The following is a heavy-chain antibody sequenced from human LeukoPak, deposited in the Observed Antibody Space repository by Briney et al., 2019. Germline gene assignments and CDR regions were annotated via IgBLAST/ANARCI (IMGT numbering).Heavy chain of an antibody. CDR3: ARAQIVVVPAAYFEY. Sequence: SETLSLTCAVYGGSFSGYYWSWIRQPPGKGLEWIGEINHSGSTNYNPSLKSRVTISVDTSKNQFSLKLSSVTAADTAVYYCARAQIVVVPAAYFEYWGQGTLVTVSS. J-gene: IGHJ4*02. CDR2: INHSGST. D-gene: IGHD2-2*01. CDR1: GGSFSGYY. V-gene: IGHV4-34*01.